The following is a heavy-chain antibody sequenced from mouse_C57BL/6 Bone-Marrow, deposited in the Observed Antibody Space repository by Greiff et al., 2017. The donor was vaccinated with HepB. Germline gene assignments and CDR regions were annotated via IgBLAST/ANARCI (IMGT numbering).Heavy chain of an antibody. CDR3: ARHEGQLRLPWFAY. V-gene: IGHV5-2*01. J-gene: IGHJ3*01. CDR1: EYEFPSHD. D-gene: IGHD3-2*02. CDR2: INSDGGST. Sequence: EVKLMESGGGLVQPGESLKLSCESNEYEFPSHDMSWVRKTPEKRLELVAAINSDGGSTYYPDTMERRFIISRDNTKKTLYLQMSSLRSEDTALYYCARHEGQLRLPWFAYWGQGTLVTVSA.